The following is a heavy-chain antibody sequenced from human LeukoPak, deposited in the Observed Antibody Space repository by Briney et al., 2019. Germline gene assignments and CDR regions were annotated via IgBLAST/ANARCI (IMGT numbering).Heavy chain of an antibody. CDR2: IYYSGST. D-gene: IGHD3-10*01. Sequence: PSETLSLTCTVSGGSISSGDYYWSWIRQPPGKGLEWIGYIYYSGSTYYNPSLKSRVTISVDTSKNQFSLKLSSVTAADTAVYYCAVRSGSYYIPMDVWGQGTTVTVSS. CDR1: GGSISSGDYY. CDR3: AVRSGSYYIPMDV. V-gene: IGHV4-30-4*01. J-gene: IGHJ6*02.